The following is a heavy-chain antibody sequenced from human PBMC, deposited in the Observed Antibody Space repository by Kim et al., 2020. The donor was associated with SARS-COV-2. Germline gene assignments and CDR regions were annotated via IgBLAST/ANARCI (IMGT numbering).Heavy chain of an antibody. Sequence: SETLSLTCTVSGGSISSSSYYWGWIRQPPGKGLEWIGSIYYSGSTYYNPSLKSRVTISVDTSKNQFSLKLSSVTAADTAVYYCARGLGATGRGSVRAFDIWGQGTMVTVSS. CDR1: GGSISSSSYY. CDR2: IYYSGST. D-gene: IGHD1-26*01. CDR3: ARGLGATGRGSVRAFDI. J-gene: IGHJ3*02. V-gene: IGHV4-39*07.